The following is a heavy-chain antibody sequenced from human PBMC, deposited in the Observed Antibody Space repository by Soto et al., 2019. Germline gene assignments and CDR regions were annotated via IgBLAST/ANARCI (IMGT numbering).Heavy chain of an antibody. D-gene: IGHD5-18*01. V-gene: IGHV5-10-1*01. CDR3: ARHVPSQYTAMVPFDP. CDR2: IDPSDSYT. CDR1: GYSFTSYW. Sequence: GESLKISCKGSGYSFTSYWISWVRQMPGKCLEWMGRIDPSDSYTNYSPSFQGHVTISADKSISTAYLQWSSLKASDTAMYYCARHVPSQYTAMVPFDPWGQGTLVTVSS. J-gene: IGHJ5*02.